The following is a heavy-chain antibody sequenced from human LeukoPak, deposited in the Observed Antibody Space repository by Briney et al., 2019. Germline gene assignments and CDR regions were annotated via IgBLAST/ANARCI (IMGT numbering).Heavy chain of an antibody. CDR2: MHSSGST. CDR1: GGSISSTFYY. Sequence: SETLSLTCTVSGGSISSTFYYCGRIRQPPGKGLEWIGSMHSSGSTYYNPSLQSRVTISVDTSKNQFSLKLSSVTAADTAVYYCTRRTGTHLPNWFDPWGQGTLATVSS. V-gene: IGHV4-39*01. J-gene: IGHJ5*02. D-gene: IGHD3-10*01. CDR3: TRRTGTHLPNWFDP.